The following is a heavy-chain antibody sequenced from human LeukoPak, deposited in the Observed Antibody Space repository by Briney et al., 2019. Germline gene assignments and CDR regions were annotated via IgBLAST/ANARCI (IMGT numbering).Heavy chain of an antibody. V-gene: IGHV3-11*04. CDR1: GFIFGDYY. J-gene: IGHJ4*02. CDR2: ISSSGSTI. Sequence: GGSLRLSCAASGFIFGDYYMSWIRLAPGKGLEWVSYISSSGSTIYYADSVKGRFTISRDNAKNSLYLQMNSLRAEDTALYYCARGGSYGGYHSYWGQGTLVTVSS. D-gene: IGHD4-23*01. CDR3: ARGGSYGGYHSY.